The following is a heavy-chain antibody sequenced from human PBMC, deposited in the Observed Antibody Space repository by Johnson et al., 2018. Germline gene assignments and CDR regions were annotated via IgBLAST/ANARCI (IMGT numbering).Heavy chain of an antibody. J-gene: IGHJ3*02. CDR3: ARSRVTGGAVDS. D-gene: IGHD3-16*01. V-gene: IGHV1-69*12. CDR1: GGTFSSYA. Sequence: QVQLVQSGAEVKKPGSSVKVSCKASGGTFSSYAISWVRQAPGQGLEWMGGIIPIFGTANYAQKFQGRVTITAEESTSTADMELSSLRTEATAVYYCARSRVTGGAVDSWGQGTMGTVSS. CDR2: IIPIFGTA.